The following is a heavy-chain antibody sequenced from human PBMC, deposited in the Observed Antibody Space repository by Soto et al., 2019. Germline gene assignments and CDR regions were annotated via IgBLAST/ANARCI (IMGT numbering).Heavy chain of an antibody. D-gene: IGHD1-26*01. V-gene: IGHV1-18*01. Sequence: ASVNVSCKASGYTFTSYGISWVRQAPGQGLEWMGWISAYNGNTNYAQKLQGRVTMTTDTSTSTAYMELRSLRSDDTAVYYCARVRLYSGSYWFDPWGQGTLVTVSS. CDR3: ARVRLYSGSYWFDP. CDR2: ISAYNGNT. CDR1: GYTFTSYG. J-gene: IGHJ5*02.